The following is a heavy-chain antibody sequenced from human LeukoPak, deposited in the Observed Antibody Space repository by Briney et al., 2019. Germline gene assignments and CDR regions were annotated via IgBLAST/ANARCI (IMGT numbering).Heavy chain of an antibody. Sequence: GGSLRLSCAVSVFSFSSYGINWVRQAPGKGLEWVSFISSGSNYIYYADSVKGRFTISRDNAMNSLYLQMNSLRAEDTAVYYCARAGDNTTMVTQWGQGTLVTVSS. J-gene: IGHJ4*02. D-gene: IGHD5-18*01. CDR1: VFSFSSYG. CDR3: ARAGDNTTMVTQ. V-gene: IGHV3-21*01. CDR2: ISSGSNYI.